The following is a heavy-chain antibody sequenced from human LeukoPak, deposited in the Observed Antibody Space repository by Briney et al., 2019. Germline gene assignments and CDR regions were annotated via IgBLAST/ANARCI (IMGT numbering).Heavy chain of an antibody. J-gene: IGHJ3*02. CDR1: GYTLTELS. Sequence: GASVKVSCKVSGYTLTELSMHWVRQAPGKGLEWMGGFDPEDGETIYAQKFQGRVTMTEDTSTDTAYMGLSSLRSEDTAVYYCAARGDILTGYAFDIWGQGTMVTVSS. CDR2: FDPEDGET. CDR3: AARGDILTGYAFDI. D-gene: IGHD3-9*01. V-gene: IGHV1-24*01.